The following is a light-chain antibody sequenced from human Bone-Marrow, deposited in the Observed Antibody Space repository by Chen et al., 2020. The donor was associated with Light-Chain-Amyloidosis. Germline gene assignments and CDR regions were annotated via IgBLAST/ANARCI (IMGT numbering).Light chain of an antibody. Sequence: DFVITQFPDSLGVSLGERATINCKSSQSVLYSSNNENYLACYQQKPGQPPKLLIRWASTRESGFPDRFSGSGSGTDFTLTISSPQAEDVAVYYCQQYYSTPFTFGPGTKVDIK. J-gene: IGKJ3*01. V-gene: IGKV4-1*01. CDR2: WAS. CDR1: QSVLYSSNNENY. CDR3: QQYYSTPFT.